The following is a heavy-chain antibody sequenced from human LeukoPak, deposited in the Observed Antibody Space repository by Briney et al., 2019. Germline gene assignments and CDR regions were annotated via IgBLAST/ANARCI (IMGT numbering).Heavy chain of an antibody. CDR2: TYQRSNWYN. J-gene: IGHJ5*02. CDR1: GDRVANNYAA. Sequence: SQTLSLTCAISGDRVANNYAAWNWIRRSPSRGLEWLGRTYQRSNWYNDYAVSVKRRITIRPDTSKNQSSLQLNSVTPDDTAVYYCARGGYSFGPFDPWGQGTLVTVSS. CDR3: ARGGYSFGPFDP. D-gene: IGHD5-18*01. V-gene: IGHV6-1*01.